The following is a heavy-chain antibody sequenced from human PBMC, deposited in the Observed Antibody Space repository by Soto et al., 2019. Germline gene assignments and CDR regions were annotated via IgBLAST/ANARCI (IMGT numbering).Heavy chain of an antibody. CDR3: ASGPGYQLLSGPFDY. CDR2: ISYDGSNK. D-gene: IGHD2-2*01. Sequence: QVQLVESGGGVVQPGRSLRLSCAASGFTFSSYAMHWVRQAPGKGLEWVAVISYDGSNKYYADSVKGRFTISRDNSKNTLYLQMNSLRAEDTAVYYCASGPGYQLLSGPFDYWGQGTLVTVSS. J-gene: IGHJ4*02. CDR1: GFTFSSYA. V-gene: IGHV3-30-3*01.